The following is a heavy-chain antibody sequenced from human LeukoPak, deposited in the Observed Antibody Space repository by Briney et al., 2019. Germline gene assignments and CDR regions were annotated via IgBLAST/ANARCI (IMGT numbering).Heavy chain of an antibody. V-gene: IGHV4-59*11. D-gene: IGHD5-12*01. CDR2: VYYSGTT. CDR3: ATSLYGDYEADY. CDR1: GGSIKSLY. Sequence: SETLSLTCSVSGGSIKSLYYTWIRQPPGKGLEWIGYVYYSGTTSYNPSLESRVSISDDTSKNQVFLWLTSVTAADTAVYYCATSLYGDYEADYWGPGILVTVSS. J-gene: IGHJ4*02.